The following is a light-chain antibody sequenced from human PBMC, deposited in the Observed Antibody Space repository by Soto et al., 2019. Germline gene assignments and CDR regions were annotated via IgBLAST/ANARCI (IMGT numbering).Light chain of an antibody. J-gene: IGKJ1*01. Sequence: DIQMTQSPSSLSASVGDRVTIICRASQSVSTRLAWYQQKPGKAPKVLIYDASSWAGGVPSRFTGSGSGTESTLTINSLQPDDFATYYCQQYSVYWTFGQGTKV. CDR3: QQYSVYWT. CDR2: DAS. CDR1: QSVSTR. V-gene: IGKV1-5*02.